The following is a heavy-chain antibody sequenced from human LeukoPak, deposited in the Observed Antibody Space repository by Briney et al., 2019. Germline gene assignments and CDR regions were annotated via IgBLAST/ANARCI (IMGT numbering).Heavy chain of an antibody. D-gene: IGHD3-22*01. CDR2: INPSGGST. V-gene: IGHV1-46*01. CDR3: ARDLGSSGYYEGGENYFDY. CDR1: GYTFTSYY. J-gene: IGHJ4*02. Sequence: ASVKVSCKASGYTFTSYYMHWVRQAPGQGLEWMGIINPSGGSTSYAQKFQGRVTMTRDTSTSTVYMELSSLRSEDTAVYYCARDLGSSGYYEGGENYFDYWGQGTLVTVSS.